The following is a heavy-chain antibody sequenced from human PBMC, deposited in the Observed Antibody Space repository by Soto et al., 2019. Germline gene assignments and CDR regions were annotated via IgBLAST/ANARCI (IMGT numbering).Heavy chain of an antibody. Sequence: EVQLVESGGGLVQPGGSLRLSCAASGFTFSSYEMNWVRQAPGKGLEWVSYMSSSGSTIYYEDSVKGRFTISRDNAKNSLYLQMNSVRAEDTAVYYGARALSVVVTAIPGLCFQHWGQGTLVTVSS. CDR3: ARALSVVVTAIPGLCFQH. D-gene: IGHD2-21*02. J-gene: IGHJ1*01. CDR1: GFTFSSYE. CDR2: MSSSGSTI. V-gene: IGHV3-48*03.